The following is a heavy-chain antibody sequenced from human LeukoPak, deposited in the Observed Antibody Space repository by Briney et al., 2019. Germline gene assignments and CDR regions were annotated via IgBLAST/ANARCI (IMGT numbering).Heavy chain of an antibody. CDR2: IYTSGST. CDR3: ARSFFGAPLDY. CDR1: GGSISSYY. D-gene: IGHD4/OR15-4a*01. Sequence: SETLSLTCTVSGGSISSYYWSWIRQPPGKGLEWIGYIYTSGSTNYNPSLRSRVTISVDTSKNQFSLKLSSVTAADTAVYYCARSFFGAPLDYWGQGTLVTVSS. J-gene: IGHJ4*02. V-gene: IGHV4-4*09.